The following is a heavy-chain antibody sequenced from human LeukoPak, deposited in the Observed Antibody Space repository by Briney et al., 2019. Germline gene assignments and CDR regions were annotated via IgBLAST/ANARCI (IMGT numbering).Heavy chain of an antibody. CDR1: GYTFTAYV. Sequence: ASVTVSCKASGYTFTAYVMHWVRQAPGQRLEWMGWINAGNGNTKYSQEFQGRVTTTRDTFANTIYMELSSLRSEDTAVYYCTRALGYPYYAMDVWGQGTTVTVSS. V-gene: IGHV1-3*01. CDR2: INAGNGNT. CDR3: TRALGYPYYAMDV. D-gene: IGHD5-12*01. J-gene: IGHJ6*02.